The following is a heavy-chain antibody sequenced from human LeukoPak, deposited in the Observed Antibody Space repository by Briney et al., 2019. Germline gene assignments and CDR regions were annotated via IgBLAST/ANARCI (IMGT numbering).Heavy chain of an antibody. D-gene: IGHD3-22*01. J-gene: IGHJ4*02. V-gene: IGHV3-21*01. Sequence: GGSLRLSCAASGFTFSSYTMIWVRQAPGKGLEWVSSISSSSSYIYYADSLKGRFTISRDNAKNSLYLQMNSLRAEDTAVYYCARGGISDSSGYLDRFFDYWGQGTLVTVSS. CDR3: ARGGISDSSGYLDRFFDY. CDR2: ISSSSSYI. CDR1: GFTFSSYT.